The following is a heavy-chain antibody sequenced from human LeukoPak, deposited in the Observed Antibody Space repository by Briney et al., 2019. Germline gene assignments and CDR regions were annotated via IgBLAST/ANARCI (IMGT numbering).Heavy chain of an antibody. CDR2: ISAYNGNT. V-gene: IGHV1-18*01. CDR3: ARRERYTLFLQN. J-gene: IGHJ1*01. D-gene: IGHD1-1*01. Sequence: ASVKVSCKASSYTFTSFGISRVRQAPGQGLEWMGWISAYNGNTHYAQKLQGRVTMTTDTSTSTAYMELRSLRSEDTAVYFCARRERYTLFLQNWGQGTLVTVSS. CDR1: SYTFTSFG.